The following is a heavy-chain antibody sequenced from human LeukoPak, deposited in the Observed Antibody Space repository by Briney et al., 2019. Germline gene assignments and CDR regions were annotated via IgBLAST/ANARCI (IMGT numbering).Heavy chain of an antibody. CDR3: ARDRGGYSYGPRDAFDI. Sequence: GPSGKVSGKPSGATFSTYPIGGGRRPPGQGLGWMGGSSPIFGTANYAQKFQGRVTITADESTSTAYMELSSLRSEDTAVYYCARDRGGYSYGPRDAFDIWGQGTMVTVSS. CDR1: GATFSTYP. CDR2: SSPIFGTA. J-gene: IGHJ3*02. D-gene: IGHD5-18*01. V-gene: IGHV1-69*01.